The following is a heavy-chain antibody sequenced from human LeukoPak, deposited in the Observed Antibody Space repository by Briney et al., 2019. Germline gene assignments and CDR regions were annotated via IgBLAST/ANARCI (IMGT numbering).Heavy chain of an antibody. J-gene: IGHJ4*02. V-gene: IGHV3-23*01. Sequence: GGSLRLSCAASGFTFSSYAMSWVRQAPGKGLEWVSAISGSGGSTYYAESVKGRFTISRDNSKNTLYLQMNSLRAEDTAVYYCAKGIVVIPAASFYFDYWGQGTLVTVSS. D-gene: IGHD2-2*01. CDR1: GFTFSSYA. CDR2: ISGSGGST. CDR3: AKGIVVIPAASFYFDY.